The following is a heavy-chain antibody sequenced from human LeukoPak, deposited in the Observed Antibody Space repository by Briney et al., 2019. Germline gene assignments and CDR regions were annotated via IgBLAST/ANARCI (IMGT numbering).Heavy chain of an antibody. CDR2: IKSKTDVGTT. J-gene: IGHJ4*02. V-gene: IGHV3-15*01. CDR1: GFTFSNAW. Sequence: GGSLRLSCAASGFTFSNAWMSWVRQAPGKGLQWVGRIKSKTDVGTTHYAAPVKGRFTISRDDSKYTLYLQMNSLNTEETAVYYCTTGLRYFAWPYLDYWGQGTLVTVSS. CDR3: TTGLRYFAWPYLDY. D-gene: IGHD3-9*01.